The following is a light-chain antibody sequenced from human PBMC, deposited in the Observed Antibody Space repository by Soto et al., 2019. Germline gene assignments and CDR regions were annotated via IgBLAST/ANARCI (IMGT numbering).Light chain of an antibody. V-gene: IGLV2-8*01. Sequence: QSALTPPPSASGSPGQSVTISCTGTSSDVGGYNYVSWYQQHPGKSPKLVIYEVSKRPSGVPDRFSGSKSGNTASLTVSGLQAEDEADYYCSSYAGSDNLRLGGGTKQTVL. CDR2: EVS. CDR1: SSDVGGYNY. J-gene: IGLJ2*01. CDR3: SSYAGSDNLR.